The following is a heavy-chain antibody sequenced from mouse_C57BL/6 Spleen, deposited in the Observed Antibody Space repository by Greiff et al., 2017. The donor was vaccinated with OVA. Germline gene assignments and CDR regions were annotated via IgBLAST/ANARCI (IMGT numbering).Heavy chain of an antibody. CDR1: GYAFSSSW. CDR2: IYPGDGDT. V-gene: IGHV1-82*01. CDR3: ASLYYYGSSSYCDV. Sequence: VQLQQSGPELVKPGASVKISCKASGYAFSSSWMNWVKQRPGKGLEWIGRIYPGDGDTNYNGKFKGKATLTADKSSSTAYMQLSSLTSEDSAVYFCASLYYYGSSSYCDVWGTGTTVTVSS. J-gene: IGHJ1*03. D-gene: IGHD1-1*01.